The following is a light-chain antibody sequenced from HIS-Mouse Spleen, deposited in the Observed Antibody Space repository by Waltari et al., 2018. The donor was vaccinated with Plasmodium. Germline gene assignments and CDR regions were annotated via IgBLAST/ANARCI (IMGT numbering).Light chain of an antibody. Sequence: QSALTQPPSASGSPGQSVTISCTGTSRDVGGYNYVSWYQQHPGKAPKLMIYEVSKRPSGVPGRCSGAKSGNTASLTVSGLQAEDETDYYCSSYAGSNNLVFGGGTKLTVL. V-gene: IGLV2-8*01. J-gene: IGLJ2*01. CDR3: SSYAGSNNLV. CDR1: SRDVGGYNY. CDR2: EVS.